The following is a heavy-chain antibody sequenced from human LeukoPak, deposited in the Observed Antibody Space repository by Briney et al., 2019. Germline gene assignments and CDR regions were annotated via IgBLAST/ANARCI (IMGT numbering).Heavy chain of an antibody. D-gene: IGHD2-21*01. V-gene: IGHV4-61*01. J-gene: IGHJ3*02. CDR2: IYYSGST. Sequence: PSETLSLTCTVFGGSLSSGTYYWSWIRQPPGKGLEWIGYIYYSGSTNYNPSLKSRVTISVDTSKNQFSLKLSSVTAADTAVYYCARYKAPGVFVVGYAFDIWGQGTMVTVSS. CDR3: ARYKAPGVFVVGYAFDI. CDR1: GGSLSSGTYY.